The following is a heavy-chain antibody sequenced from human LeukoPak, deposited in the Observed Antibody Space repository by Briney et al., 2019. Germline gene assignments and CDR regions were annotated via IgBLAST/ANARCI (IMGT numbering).Heavy chain of an antibody. CDR1: GGSISSYY. J-gene: IGHJ4*02. V-gene: IGHV4-4*09. CDR3: ARLPLGYCSSTSCPTDY. Sequence: SETLSLTCTVSGGSISSYYRSWIRQPPGKGLEWIGYIYTSGSTNYNPSLKSRVTISVDTSKNQFSLKLSSVTAADTAVYYCARLPLGYCSSTSCPTDYWGQGTLVTVSS. D-gene: IGHD2-2*01. CDR2: IYTSGST.